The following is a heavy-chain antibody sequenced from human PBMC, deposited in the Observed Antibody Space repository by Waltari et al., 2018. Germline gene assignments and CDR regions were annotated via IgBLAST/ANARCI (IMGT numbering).Heavy chain of an antibody. CDR1: GYTFTYRY. D-gene: IGHD1-26*01. Sequence: QLQLLQSGSELKMTRSSVNVSFKSAGYTFTYRYLHWVRPAPGQALEWMGWIAPFNCNTNYAQKFQDRVTITRDRAMSTAYMELSSRSSHDTAMYYCARSGGYYDAFDIWGQGTMVTVSS. CDR2: IAPFNCNT. J-gene: IGHJ3*02. V-gene: IGHV1-45*02. CDR3: ARSGGYYDAFDI.